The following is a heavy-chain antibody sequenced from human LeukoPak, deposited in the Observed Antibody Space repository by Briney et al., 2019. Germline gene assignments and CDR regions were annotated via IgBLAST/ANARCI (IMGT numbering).Heavy chain of an antibody. CDR2: INHNSGGT. D-gene: IGHD3-3*01. CDR3: ARDGGYYDFWSGYYGGQGPFAY. CDR1: GYTFTAYY. Sequence: ASVTVSSKASGYTFTAYYMHWVRQAPGQGLWRMGWINHNSGGTDYAQKFRGRVTMTRDTSISTAYMELSRLRSDDTAVYYCARDGGYYDFWSGYYGGQGPFAYWGQGSLVTVSS. V-gene: IGHV1-2*02. J-gene: IGHJ4*02.